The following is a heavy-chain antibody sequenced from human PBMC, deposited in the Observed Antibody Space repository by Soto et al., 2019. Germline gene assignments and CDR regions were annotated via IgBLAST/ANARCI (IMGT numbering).Heavy chain of an antibody. Sequence: QVQLVQSGAEVKKPGASVKVSCKASGYTFTSSGISWVRQAPGQGLEWMGWISAYNGNTNYAQKLQGRVTMTTDTSTSTAYMEVRSLRSDDTAVYYCARDWGLWFGAYYYYGMDVWGQGTTVTVSS. CDR1: GYTFTSSG. J-gene: IGHJ6*02. CDR2: ISAYNGNT. D-gene: IGHD3-10*01. V-gene: IGHV1-18*01. CDR3: ARDWGLWFGAYYYYGMDV.